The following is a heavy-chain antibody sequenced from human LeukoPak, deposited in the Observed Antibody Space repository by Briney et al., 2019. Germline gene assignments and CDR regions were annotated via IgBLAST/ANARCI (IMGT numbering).Heavy chain of an antibody. D-gene: IGHD4-23*01. CDR1: GFTFSTYG. Sequence: GESLRLSCAASGFTFSTYGMTWVRQAPGKGLEWVSAITASGGGTYYAASVKGRSTISRDHSKSTLYLQMNSLRAEDTAIYYCAKWDRDYGGSHYLDYWGQGTLATVSS. CDR3: AKWDRDYGGSHYLDY. J-gene: IGHJ4*02. CDR2: ITASGGGT. V-gene: IGHV3-23*01.